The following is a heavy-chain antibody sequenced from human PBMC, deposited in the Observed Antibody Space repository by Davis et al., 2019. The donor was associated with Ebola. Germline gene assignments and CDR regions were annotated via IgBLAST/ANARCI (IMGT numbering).Heavy chain of an antibody. V-gene: IGHV3-21*01. J-gene: IGHJ6*04. Sequence: PGGSLRLSCAASGFTLSSYSMNWVRQAPGKGLEWVSSISSSSSYIYYADSVKGRFTISRDNAKNSLYLQMNSLRADDTAVYYCAREGATNTDYYYGIDVWGKGTTVSVPS. CDR3: AREGATNTDYYYGIDV. CDR2: ISSSSSYI. D-gene: IGHD2-8*01. CDR1: GFTLSSYS.